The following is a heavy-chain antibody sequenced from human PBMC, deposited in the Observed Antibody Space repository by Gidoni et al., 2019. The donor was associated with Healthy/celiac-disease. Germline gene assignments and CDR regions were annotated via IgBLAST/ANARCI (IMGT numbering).Heavy chain of an antibody. J-gene: IGHJ4*02. CDR2: INPSGGST. D-gene: IGHD2-15*01. CDR1: GYTFTSYY. CDR3: ARGTHPAGDIVVVVAATFADY. V-gene: IGHV1-46*03. Sequence: QVQLVQSGAEVKKPGASVKVSCKASGYTFTSYYMHWVRQAPGQGLEWMGIINPSGGSTSYAQKFQGRVTMTRDTSTSTVYMELSSLRSEDTAVYYCARGTHPAGDIVVVVAATFADYWGQGTLVTVSS.